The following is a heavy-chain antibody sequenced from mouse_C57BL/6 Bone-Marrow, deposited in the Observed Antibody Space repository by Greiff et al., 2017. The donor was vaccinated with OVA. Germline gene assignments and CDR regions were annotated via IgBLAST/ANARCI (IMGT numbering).Heavy chain of an antibody. CDR1: GYTFTSYW. CDR2: IYPSDSET. Sequence: QVQLQQPGAELVRPGSSVKLSCKASGYTFTSYWMHWVKQRPRQGLEWIGNIYPSDSETHYNQKFKDKATLTVDKSSSTAYLPLSSLTSEDSAVASCARERGAYWYFDVWGTGTTVTVSS. CDR3: ARERGAYWYFDV. V-gene: IGHV1-52*01. J-gene: IGHJ1*03.